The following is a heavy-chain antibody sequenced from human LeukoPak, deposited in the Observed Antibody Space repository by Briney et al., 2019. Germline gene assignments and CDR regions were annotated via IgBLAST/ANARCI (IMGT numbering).Heavy chain of an antibody. CDR3: AKDIVPQLYYDSGDDAFDI. CDR2: ISSSSSYI. Sequence: PGGSLRLSCAASGFTFSSYSMNWVRQAPGKGLEWVSSISSSSSYIYYADSVKGRFTISRDNAKNSLYLQMNSLRAEDTALYYCAKDIVPQLYYDSGDDAFDIWGQGTMVTVSS. D-gene: IGHD3-22*01. CDR1: GFTFSSYS. V-gene: IGHV3-21*04. J-gene: IGHJ3*02.